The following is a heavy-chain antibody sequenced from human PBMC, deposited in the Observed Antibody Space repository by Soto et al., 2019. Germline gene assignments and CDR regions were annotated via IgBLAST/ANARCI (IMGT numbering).Heavy chain of an antibody. CDR1: GVTVSSNY. V-gene: IGHV3-66*01. J-gene: IGHJ6*02. Sequence: AVLSLRLSGAASGVTVSSNYMSWVRQAPGKGLEWVSVIYSGGSTYYADSVKGRFTISRDNSKNTLYLQMNSLRAEDTAVYYCARVGDYDSSGYSRSHYGMDVWGQGTTVTVSS. D-gene: IGHD3-22*01. CDR2: IYSGGST. CDR3: ARVGDYDSSGYSRSHYGMDV.